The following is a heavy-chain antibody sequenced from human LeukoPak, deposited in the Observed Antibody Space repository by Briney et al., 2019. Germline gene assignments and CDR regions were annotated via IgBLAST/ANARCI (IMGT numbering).Heavy chain of an antibody. D-gene: IGHD2-15*01. J-gene: IGHJ1*01. V-gene: IGHV3-64D*06. Sequence: GGSLRLSCSASGFTFSSYAMHWVRQAPGKGLEYVSAISSNGGSTYYADSVKGRFTISRDNSKNTLYLQMSSLRAEDTAVYYCARDSSDIRSLIAHWGQGTLVTVSS. CDR2: ISSNGGST. CDR3: ARDSSDIRSLIAH. CDR1: GFTFSSYA.